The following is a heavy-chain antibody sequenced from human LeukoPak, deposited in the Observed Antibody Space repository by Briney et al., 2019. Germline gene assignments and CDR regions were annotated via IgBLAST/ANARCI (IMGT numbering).Heavy chain of an antibody. V-gene: IGHV3-9*01. Sequence: GGSLRLSCAASGFTFSSYAMHWVRQAPGKGLEWVSGISWNSGSIGYADSVKGRFTISRDNAKNSLYLQMNSLRAEDTALYYCAKDIEFDPWGQGTLVTVSS. CDR3: AKDIEFDP. CDR1: GFTFSSYA. CDR2: ISWNSGSI. J-gene: IGHJ5*02.